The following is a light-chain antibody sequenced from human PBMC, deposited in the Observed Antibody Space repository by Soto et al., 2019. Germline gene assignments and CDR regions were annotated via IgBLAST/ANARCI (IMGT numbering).Light chain of an antibody. V-gene: IGKV3-20*01. CDR3: QQYAGSPRT. CDR2: SAS. Sequence: EIVLTQCPATLSLSPGERATLSCRASQSVSSYLAWYQQKPGQAPRLLIYSASRRATGIPDRFTGSGSGTDFTLTINRVEPEDFAVYFCQQYAGSPRTFGQGTKVDI. CDR1: QSVSSY. J-gene: IGKJ1*01.